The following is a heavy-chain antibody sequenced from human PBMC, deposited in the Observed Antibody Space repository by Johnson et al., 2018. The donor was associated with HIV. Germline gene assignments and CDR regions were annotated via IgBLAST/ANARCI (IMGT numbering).Heavy chain of an antibody. J-gene: IGHJ3*02. CDR2: TTYDGTNK. CDR3: ARSEDTALGFDI. D-gene: IGHD5-18*01. V-gene: IGHV3-30*07. Sequence: QVQLVESGGGVVQPGTSLRLSCAASGFTLRVSQAPGKGLKCVAVTTYDGTNKYYADSVKGRFTISRDNSKNTLYLQINRLRAEDTAVYYCARSEDTALGFDIWGQGTMVTVSS. CDR1: GFTL.